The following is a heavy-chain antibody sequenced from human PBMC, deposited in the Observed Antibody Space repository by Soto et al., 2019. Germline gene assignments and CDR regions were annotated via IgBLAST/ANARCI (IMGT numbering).Heavy chain of an antibody. V-gene: IGHV3-48*02. CDR2: ISSSGSTI. D-gene: IGHD3-22*01. CDR3: ARGDYYDTSGPFSDAFDI. J-gene: IGHJ3*02. Sequence: PGGSLRLSCAASGFSFSSHSMKWVRQAPGKGLEWVSYISSSGSTIYYADSVKGRFTISRDNAKNSLYLQMNSLRDDDTAVYYCARGDYYDTSGPFSDAFDIWGQGTMVTVAS. CDR1: GFSFSSHS.